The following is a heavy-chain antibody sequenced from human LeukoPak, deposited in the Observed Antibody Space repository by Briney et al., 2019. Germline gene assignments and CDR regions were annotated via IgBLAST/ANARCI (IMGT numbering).Heavy chain of an antibody. D-gene: IGHD3-10*01. J-gene: IGHJ4*02. V-gene: IGHV4-38-2*02. CDR2: IYHSGST. Sequence: PSETLSLTCTVSGYSISSGYYWGWIRQPPGKGLEWIGTIYHSGSTYYNPSLKSRVTISVDTSKNQFSLKLSSVTAADTAVYYCARGWGSGSGSYQTDFDYWGQGTLVTVSS. CDR1: GYSISSGYY. CDR3: ARGWGSGSGSYQTDFDY.